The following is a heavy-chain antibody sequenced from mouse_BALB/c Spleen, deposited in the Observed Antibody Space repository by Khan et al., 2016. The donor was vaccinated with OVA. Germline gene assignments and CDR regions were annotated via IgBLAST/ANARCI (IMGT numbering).Heavy chain of an antibody. CDR3: AGIGLYRGFAY. CDR2: IYPYNGTT. J-gene: IGHJ3*01. Sequence: EVQLQESGPELVKPGASVVISCMASGYTFTDYNMHWVKQSHGKSLEWIGYIYPYNGTTGYNQKFKSKATLTVDHSSSTAYMELRSLTSEDSAVYYCAGIGLYRGFAYWGQGTLVTVST. CDR1: GYTFTDYN. V-gene: IGHV1S29*02. D-gene: IGHD2-14*01.